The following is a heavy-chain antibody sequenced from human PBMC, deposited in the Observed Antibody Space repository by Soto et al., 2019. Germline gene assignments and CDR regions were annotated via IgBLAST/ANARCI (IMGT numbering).Heavy chain of an antibody. J-gene: IGHJ5*02. CDR2: ISGSGGST. Sequence: HPGGSLRLSCAASGFTFSSYAMSWVRQAPGKGLEWVSAISGSGGSTYYADSVKGRFTISRDNSKNTLYLQMNSLRAEDTAVYYCAKDGYLYCSSTSCWNWFDPWGQGTLVTVSS. CDR1: GFTFSSYA. D-gene: IGHD2-2*01. V-gene: IGHV3-23*01. CDR3: AKDGYLYCSSTSCWNWFDP.